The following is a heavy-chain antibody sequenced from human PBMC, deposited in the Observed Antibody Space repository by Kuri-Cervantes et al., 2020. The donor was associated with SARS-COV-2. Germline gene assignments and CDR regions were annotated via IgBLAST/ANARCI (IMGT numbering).Heavy chain of an antibody. D-gene: IGHD3-10*01. CDR1: GFSFSDYV. CDR2: INDAGTTT. CDR3: ATGFTSVWFRPLAY. J-gene: IGHJ4*02. V-gene: IGHV3-23*01. Sequence: GGSLRLSCAASGFSFSDYVMTWVRQAPGKGLEWVSIINDAGTTTHYADSVKGRFTISGDNSKNTVYLQMNNLEVEDTAVYFCATGFTSVWFRPLAYWGQGTLVTVSS.